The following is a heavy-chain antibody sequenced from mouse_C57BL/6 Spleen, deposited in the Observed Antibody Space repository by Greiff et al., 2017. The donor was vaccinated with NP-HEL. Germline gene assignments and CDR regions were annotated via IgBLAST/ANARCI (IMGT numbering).Heavy chain of an antibody. CDR1: GYTFTDYY. CDR2: INPNNGGT. CDR3: ARDYGSSYVYWYFDV. D-gene: IGHD1-1*01. J-gene: IGHJ1*03. V-gene: IGHV1-26*01. Sequence: VQLQQSGPELVKPGASVKISCKASGYTFTDYYMNWVKQSHGKSLEWIGEINPNNGGTSYNQKFKGKATLTVDKSSSTAYMELRSLTSEDSAVYYCARDYGSSYVYWYFDVWGTGTTVTVSS.